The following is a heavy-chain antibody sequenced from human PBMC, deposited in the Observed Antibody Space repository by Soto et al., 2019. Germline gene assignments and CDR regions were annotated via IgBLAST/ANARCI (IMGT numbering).Heavy chain of an antibody. J-gene: IGHJ5*02. D-gene: IGHD4-17*01. CDR2: TSYSGSN. Sequence: QVQLQESGPGLVKPSQTLSLTCTVSGGSISNDKYYWTWIRQHPGKGLEWIGYTSYSGSNFYSASLKSRVTIAVDTSKNHFSLNLSSVTAADTAMYYCARDSVRTVTTFNWLDPWGQGILVTVSS. V-gene: IGHV4-31*03. CDR1: GGSISNDKYY. CDR3: ARDSVRTVTTFNWLDP.